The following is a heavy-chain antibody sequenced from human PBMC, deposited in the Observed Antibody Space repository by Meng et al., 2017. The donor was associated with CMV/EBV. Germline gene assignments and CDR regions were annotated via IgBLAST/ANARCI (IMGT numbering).Heavy chain of an antibody. Sequence: GGSLRLSCAASGFTFSNYGMYWVRQAPGKGLEWVTFIRYDGSNKYYADSVKGRFTISRDNAKNSLYLQMNSLRAEDTAVYYCARDRAAPGWFDPWGQGTLVTVSS. D-gene: IGHD6-13*01. CDR2: IRYDGSNK. V-gene: IGHV3-30*02. CDR3: ARDRAAPGWFDP. J-gene: IGHJ5*02. CDR1: GFTFSNYG.